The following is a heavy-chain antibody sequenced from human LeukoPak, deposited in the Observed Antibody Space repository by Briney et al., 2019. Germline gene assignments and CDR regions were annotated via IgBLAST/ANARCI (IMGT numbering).Heavy chain of an antibody. Sequence: KPGGSLRLSCVVSGFTFSDYYMSWIRQAPGKGLEWVSYISSSSSYTNYADSVKGRFTISRDNAKNSLYLQMNSLRAEDTAVYYCARGAEVDFDYWGQGTLVTVSS. J-gene: IGHJ4*02. V-gene: IGHV3-11*05. CDR3: ARGAEVDFDY. CDR2: ISSSSSYT. CDR1: GFTFSDYY.